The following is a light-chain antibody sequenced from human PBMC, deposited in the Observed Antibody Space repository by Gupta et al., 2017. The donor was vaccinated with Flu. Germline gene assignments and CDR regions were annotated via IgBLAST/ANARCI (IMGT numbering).Light chain of an antibody. CDR2: GAS. Sequence: RDTLPVRASQSVSSSYLAWYQQKPGQTPRLLIYGASSRATGIPDRFSGSGSGTDFTLTISRLEPEDFAVYYCQQYGSSPPNTFGQGTNLEIK. J-gene: IGKJ2*01. V-gene: IGKV3-20*01. CDR1: QSVSSSY. CDR3: QQYGSSPPNT.